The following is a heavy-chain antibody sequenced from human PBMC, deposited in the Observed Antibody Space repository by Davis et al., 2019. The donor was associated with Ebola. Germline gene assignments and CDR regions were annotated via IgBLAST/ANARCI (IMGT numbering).Heavy chain of an antibody. J-gene: IGHJ6*04. CDR1: GFTFSDYY. CDR2: FGTGGDT. Sequence: GESLKISCAASGFTFSDYYMSWIRQAPGKGLEWVSTFGTGGDTYYADSVKGRFAISRDNSRGTLYLQMNSLRVEDSAIYYCARSGLSFGVVKYHYGMDVWGKGTTVTVSS. D-gene: IGHD3-3*01. V-gene: IGHV3-53*01. CDR3: ARSGLSFGVVKYHYGMDV.